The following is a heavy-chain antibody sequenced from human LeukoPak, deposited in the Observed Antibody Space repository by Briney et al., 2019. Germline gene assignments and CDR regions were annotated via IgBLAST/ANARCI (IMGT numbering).Heavy chain of an antibody. Sequence: GGSLRLSCAASGFNFYNFWMAWVRQAPGKGLEWVANIKQDGSEQYYAGSVKGRFTISRDNARNSVSLLINSLRVDDTAVYYCVRDSGSRSSGIFDYWGQGALVTVSS. CDR3: VRDSGSRSSGIFDY. V-gene: IGHV3-7*01. CDR2: IKQDGSEQ. CDR1: GFNFYNFW. J-gene: IGHJ4*02. D-gene: IGHD6-6*01.